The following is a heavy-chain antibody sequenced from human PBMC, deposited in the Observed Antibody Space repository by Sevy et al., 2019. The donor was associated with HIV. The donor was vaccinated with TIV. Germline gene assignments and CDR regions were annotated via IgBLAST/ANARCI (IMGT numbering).Heavy chain of an antibody. D-gene: IGHD3-10*01. CDR1: GFTFGDYA. Sequence: GGSLRLSCAGSGFTFGDYALNWFRQAPGKGLEWVGFIRSKAYGGTTKNAASLKGRFTISRDDSKNTAYLEMSSLKIEDTAVYYCARARAFMDYYSGSVSLGAFDIWGQGTMVTVSS. CDR2: IRSKAYGGTT. CDR3: ARARAFMDYYSGSVSLGAFDI. V-gene: IGHV3-49*03. J-gene: IGHJ3*02.